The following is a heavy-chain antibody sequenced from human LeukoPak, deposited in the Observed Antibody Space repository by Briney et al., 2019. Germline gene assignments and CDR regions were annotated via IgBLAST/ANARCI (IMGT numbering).Heavy chain of an antibody. V-gene: IGHV3-30-3*01. CDR3: AKGEYAFDY. Sequence: PGGSLRLSCAASGFTFSSYAMHWVRQAPGKGLEWVAVISYDGSNKYYADSVKGRFTISRDNSKNTLYLQMNSLRAEDTAVYYCAKGEYAFDYWGQGTLVTVSS. J-gene: IGHJ4*02. CDR2: ISYDGSNK. CDR1: GFTFSSYA. D-gene: IGHD3-10*01.